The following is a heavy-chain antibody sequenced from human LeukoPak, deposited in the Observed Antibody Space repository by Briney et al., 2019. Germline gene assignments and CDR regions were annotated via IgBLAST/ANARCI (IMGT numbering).Heavy chain of an antibody. D-gene: IGHD5-18*01. V-gene: IGHV3-48*02. CDR2: ISSSSSTI. CDR3: ARDSGYSYADDY. J-gene: IGHJ4*02. Sequence: GGSLILSCAASGFTFSSYSMNWVRQAPGKGLEWISYISSSSSTIYYTDSVKGRFTISRDNAKNSLYLQMNSLRDEDTALYYCARDSGYSYADDYWGQGTLVTVSS. CDR1: GFTFSSYS.